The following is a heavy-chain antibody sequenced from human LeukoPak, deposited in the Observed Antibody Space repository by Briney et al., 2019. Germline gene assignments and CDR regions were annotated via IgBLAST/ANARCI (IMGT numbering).Heavy chain of an antibody. CDR1: GYTFTSYG. CDR3: ARDVHTLDYGDGRWFDP. D-gene: IGHD4-17*01. CDR2: ISAYNGNT. Sequence: GASVKVSCKASGYTFTSYGISWVRQAPGQGLEWMGWISAYNGNTNYAQNLQGRVTMTTDTSTSTAYMELRSLRSDDTAVYYCARDVHTLDYGDGRWFDPWGQGTLVTVSS. V-gene: IGHV1-18*01. J-gene: IGHJ5*02.